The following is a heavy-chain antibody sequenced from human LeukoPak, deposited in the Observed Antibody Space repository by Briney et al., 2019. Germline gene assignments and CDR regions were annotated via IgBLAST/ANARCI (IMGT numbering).Heavy chain of an antibody. J-gene: IGHJ4*02. CDR2: IIPIFGTA. V-gene: IGHV1-69*06. D-gene: IGHD3-22*01. CDR3: ARVALPGYYDSSGDEYYFDY. Sequence: SVKVSCKASGGTFSSYAISWVRRAPGQGLEWMGGIIPIFGTANYAQKFQGRVTITADKSTSTAYMELSSLRSEDTAVYYCARVALPGYYDSSGDEYYFDYWGQGTLVTVSS. CDR1: GGTFSSYA.